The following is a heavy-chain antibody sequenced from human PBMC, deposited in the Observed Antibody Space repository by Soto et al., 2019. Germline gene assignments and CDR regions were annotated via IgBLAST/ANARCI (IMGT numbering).Heavy chain of an antibody. CDR3: ARFRRRFDP. CDR2: INHSGST. J-gene: IGHJ5*02. CDR1: GGPFSGYY. V-gene: IGHV4-34*01. Sequence: QVQLQQWGAGLLKPSETLSLTCAVYGGPFSGYYWSWIRQPPGKGLEWIGEINHSGSTNYNPSLKSRVTISVDTSKNQFSLKVSSVTAADAAVYYCARFRRRFDPWGQGTQVTVSS.